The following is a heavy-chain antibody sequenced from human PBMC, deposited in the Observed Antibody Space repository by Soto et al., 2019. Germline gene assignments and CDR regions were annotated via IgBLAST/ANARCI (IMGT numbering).Heavy chain of an antibody. V-gene: IGHV1-8*01. Sequence: ASVKVSCKASGYTFTSYDINWVRQATGQGLEWMGWMNPNSGNTGYAQKFQGRVTMTRNTSISTAYMELSSLRSEDTAVYYCARFPREYDFWSGYTGYYYYMDVWGKGTTVTVSS. CDR1: GYTFTSYD. D-gene: IGHD3-3*01. CDR2: MNPNSGNT. CDR3: ARFPREYDFWSGYTGYYYYMDV. J-gene: IGHJ6*03.